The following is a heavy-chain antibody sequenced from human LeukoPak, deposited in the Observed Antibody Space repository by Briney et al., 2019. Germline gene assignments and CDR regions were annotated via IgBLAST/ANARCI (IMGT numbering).Heavy chain of an antibody. CDR1: GFTCSSHA. Sequence: GGSLRLSCAASGFTCSSHAMGWVRQAPGKGLEWVSGIGGLGGSTYYAGSVKGRFTISRDNSQNTLYLHMNSLRADDTAVYYCARDPGVVAFHYFDYWGQGSLVTVSS. J-gene: IGHJ4*02. V-gene: IGHV3-23*01. CDR3: ARDPGVVAFHYFDY. D-gene: IGHD3-3*01. CDR2: IGGLGGST.